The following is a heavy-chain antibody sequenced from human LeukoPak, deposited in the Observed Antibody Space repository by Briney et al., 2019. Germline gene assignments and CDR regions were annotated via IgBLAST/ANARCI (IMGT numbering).Heavy chain of an antibody. D-gene: IGHD4-17*01. V-gene: IGHV4-38-2*02. CDR2: IYDSGEI. CDR3: ARVKHYGDYIDY. J-gene: IGHJ4*02. Sequence: SETLSLTCSVSDYSSSSGYYWGWIRQAPGKGLEWIGSIYDSGEIDYNPSLRSRLTISGDTSKSQVSLRLRSVTAADTAVYYCARVKHYGDYIDYWGQGSLVTVSS. CDR1: DYSSSSGYY.